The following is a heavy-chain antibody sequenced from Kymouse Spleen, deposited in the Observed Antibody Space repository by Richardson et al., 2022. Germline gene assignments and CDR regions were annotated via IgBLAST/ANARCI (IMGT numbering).Heavy chain of an antibody. CDR2: IYYSGST. D-gene: IGHD3-3*01. Sequence: QVQLQESGPGLVKPSETLSLTCTVSGGSVSSGSYYWSWIRQPPGKGLEWIGYIYYSGSTNYNPSLKSRVTISVDTSKNQFSLKLSSVTAADTAVYYCARTYYDFWSGILGGF*YLGPRDNGHRLF. CDR1: GGSVSSGSYY. V-gene: IGHV4-61*01. J-gene: IGHJ3*02. CDR3: ARTYYDFWSGILGGF*Y.